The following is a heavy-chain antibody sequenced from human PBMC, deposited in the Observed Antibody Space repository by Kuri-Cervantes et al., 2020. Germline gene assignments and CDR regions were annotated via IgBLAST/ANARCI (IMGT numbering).Heavy chain of an antibody. CDR3: AKDIGSGSYYYFDY. Sequence: GGSLRLSCAASGFTFSSYAMSWVRQAPGKGLEWVSGINWNGDSTSYADSVKGRFTISRDNAKNSLYLQMNSLRAEDTAVYYCAKDIGSGSYYYFDYWGQGTLVTVSS. CDR2: INWNGDST. J-gene: IGHJ4*02. D-gene: IGHD1-26*01. V-gene: IGHV3-20*04. CDR1: GFTFSSYA.